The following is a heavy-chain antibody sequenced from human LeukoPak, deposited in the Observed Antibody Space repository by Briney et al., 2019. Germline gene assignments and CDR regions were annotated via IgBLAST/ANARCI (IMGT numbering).Heavy chain of an antibody. Sequence: ASETLSLTCTVSGGSISSGSYYWSWIRQPAGKGLEWIGRIYTRGSTNYNPSLKSRVTISVDTSKNQFSLKLSSVTAADTAVYYCARERWDRGYYYYYMDVWGKGTTVTISS. V-gene: IGHV4-61*02. J-gene: IGHJ6*03. CDR1: GGSISSGSYY. D-gene: IGHD1-26*01. CDR3: ARERWDRGYYYYYMDV. CDR2: IYTRGST.